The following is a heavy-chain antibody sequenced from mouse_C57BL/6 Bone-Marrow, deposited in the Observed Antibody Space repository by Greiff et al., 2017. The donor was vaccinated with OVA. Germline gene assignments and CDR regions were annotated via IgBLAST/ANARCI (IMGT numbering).Heavy chain of an antibody. CDR1: GFTFSSYA. Sequence: EVKLVESGGGLVKPGGSLKLSCAASGFTFSSYAMSWVRQTPEKRLEWVATISDGGSYTYYPDNVKGRFTISRDNAKNNLYLQMSHLKSEDTAMYYCARAESPYGFFDYWGQGTTLTVSS. J-gene: IGHJ2*01. D-gene: IGHD1-2*01. CDR2: ISDGGSYT. CDR3: ARAESPYGFFDY. V-gene: IGHV5-4*03.